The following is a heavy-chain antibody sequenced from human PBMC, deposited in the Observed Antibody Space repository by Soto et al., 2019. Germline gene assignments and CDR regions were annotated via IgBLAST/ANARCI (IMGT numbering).Heavy chain of an antibody. J-gene: IGHJ4*02. CDR1: GFTFSSYA. V-gene: IGHV3-23*01. D-gene: IGHD1-7*01. CDR3: AKSEPRKLELSPLDY. CDR2: ISGSGGST. Sequence: GGSLRLSCAASGFTFSSYAMSWVRQAPGKGLEWVSAISGSGGSTYYGDSVKGRFTITRDNSKNTLYLQMNSLRAEDTAVYYCAKSEPRKLELSPLDYWGQGTLVTVSS.